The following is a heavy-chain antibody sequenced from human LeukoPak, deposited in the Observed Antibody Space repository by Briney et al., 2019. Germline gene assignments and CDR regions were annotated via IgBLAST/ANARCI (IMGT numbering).Heavy chain of an antibody. CDR3: ARVTSSLKALDY. CDR2: INNDATST. Sequence: GGSLRLSCAASGFTFSKYWMHWVRQAPGKGLVWLSRINNDATSTTYTDSVKGRFTISRDNAENTLFLQMNSLRVDDTAVYFCARVTSSLKALDYWGQGTLVTVSS. V-gene: IGHV3-74*01. J-gene: IGHJ4*02. D-gene: IGHD6-6*01. CDR1: GFTFSKYW.